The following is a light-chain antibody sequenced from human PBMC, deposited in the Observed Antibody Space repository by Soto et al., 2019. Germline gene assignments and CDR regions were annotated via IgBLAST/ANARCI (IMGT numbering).Light chain of an antibody. Sequence: ESVLTQYPGTPSLSRGERATLSSRASQSVTSNFLAWYQQKPGQAPRLLIYGASTRATGIPARFSGSGSGTEFTLTISSLQSEDFAVYYCQQYNDWPRTFGQGTKVDI. CDR3: QQYNDWPRT. J-gene: IGKJ1*01. V-gene: IGKV3-15*01. CDR1: QSVTSNF. CDR2: GAS.